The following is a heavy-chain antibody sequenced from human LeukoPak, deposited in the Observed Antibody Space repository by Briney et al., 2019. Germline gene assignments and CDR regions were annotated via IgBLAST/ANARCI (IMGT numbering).Heavy chain of an antibody. V-gene: IGHV4-30-4*07. CDR3: ARVLAAAGNNWFDP. J-gene: IGHJ5*02. CDR1: GGSISSGGYS. CDR2: IYYTGNT. Sequence: SETLSLTCTVSGGSISSGGYSWSWIRQPPGKGMEFIAYIYYTGNTYFNPSLKSRVTISVDTSKNQFSLKLTSVTAADTAVYYCARVLAAAGNNWFDPWGQGTLVTVSS. D-gene: IGHD6-13*01.